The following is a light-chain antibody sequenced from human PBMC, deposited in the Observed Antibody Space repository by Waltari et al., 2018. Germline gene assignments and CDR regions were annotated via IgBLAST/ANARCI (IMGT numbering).Light chain of an antibody. J-gene: IGLJ3*02. V-gene: IGLV5-37*01. CDR2: YNSDSEK. CDR1: SDINVGDFN. CDR3: MFWPSNVWV. Sequence: QPVLTQPPSSSASPGESARLTCTLPSDINVGDFNIYWYQQKPGSPPRFLLYYNSDSEKAQGSVVPGRFSGSKDASANAGILLISGLQSEDEADYYCMFWPSNVWVFGGGTKLTVL.